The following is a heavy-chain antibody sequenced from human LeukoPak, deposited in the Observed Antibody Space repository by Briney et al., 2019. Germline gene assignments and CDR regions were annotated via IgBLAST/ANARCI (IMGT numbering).Heavy chain of an antibody. V-gene: IGHV4-4*07. CDR1: GGSISSYY. J-gene: IGHJ4*02. D-gene: IGHD3-22*01. Sequence: SETLSLTCTVSGGSISSYYWSWIRQPAGKGLEWIGRMYTSGAINYNPSLKSRLTISRDTSKNQFSLKLNSVTAADTAAYYCAAMIGYFDYWGQGILVTVSS. CDR3: AAMIGYFDY. CDR2: MYTSGAI.